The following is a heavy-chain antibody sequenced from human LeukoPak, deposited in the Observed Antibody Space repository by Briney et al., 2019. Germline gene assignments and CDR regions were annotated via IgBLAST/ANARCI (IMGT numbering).Heavy chain of an antibody. CDR1: GGTFSSYA. Sequence: GASVKVSCKASGGTFSSYAISWVRQAPGQGLEWMGRIIPIFGTANYAQKFQGRVTITADKSTSTAYMELSSLRSEDTAVYYCARDYSSSSGGFDYWGQGTLVTVSS. CDR3: ARDYSSSSGGFDY. D-gene: IGHD6-6*01. CDR2: IIPIFGTA. J-gene: IGHJ4*02. V-gene: IGHV1-69*06.